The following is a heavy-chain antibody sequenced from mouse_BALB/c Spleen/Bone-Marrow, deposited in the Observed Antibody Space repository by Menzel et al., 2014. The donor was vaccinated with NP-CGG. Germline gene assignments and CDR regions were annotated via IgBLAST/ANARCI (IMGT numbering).Heavy chain of an antibody. CDR2: ISSGGSYT. Sequence: EVKLVESGGGLVKPGGSLKLSCAASGFTFSSYAMSWVRQSPAKRLEWVAEISSGGSYTYYPDTVTGRFTISRDNAKNTLYLEMSSLRSEDTAMYYCARDHYGYYTMDYWGQGTSVTVSS. V-gene: IGHV5-9-4*01. CDR1: GFTFSSYA. CDR3: ARDHYGYYTMDY. J-gene: IGHJ4*01. D-gene: IGHD1-2*01.